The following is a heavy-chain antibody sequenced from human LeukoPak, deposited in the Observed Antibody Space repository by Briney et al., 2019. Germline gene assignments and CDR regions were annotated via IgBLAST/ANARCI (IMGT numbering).Heavy chain of an antibody. D-gene: IGHD3-10*01. Sequence: GGSLRLSCTASGFTFSDYAMSWVRQAPARGLEWVSSLRGDGETFYADSVKRRFTLSRDESRNTVFLQLNSLRVEDTAVYFCAKRGIVIRAVIIIGFHKEAYYFDYWGQGILVTVSS. CDR2: LRGDGET. CDR3: AKRGIVIRAVIIIGFHKEAYYFDY. V-gene: IGHV3-23*01. CDR1: GFTFSDYA. J-gene: IGHJ4*02.